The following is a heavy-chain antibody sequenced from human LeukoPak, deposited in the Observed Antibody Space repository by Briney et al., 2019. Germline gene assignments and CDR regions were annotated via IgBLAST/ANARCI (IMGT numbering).Heavy chain of an antibody. CDR1: GFTFSDYY. CDR2: ISSSGSTI. CDR3: AISCGFGEFTNWFDP. Sequence: GGSLRLSCAASGFTFSDYYMSWIRQAPGKGLEWASYISSSGSTIYYADSVKGRFTISRDNAKNSLYLQMNSLRAEDTAVYYCAISCGFGEFTNWFDPWGQGTLVTVSS. D-gene: IGHD3-10*01. J-gene: IGHJ5*02. V-gene: IGHV3-11*01.